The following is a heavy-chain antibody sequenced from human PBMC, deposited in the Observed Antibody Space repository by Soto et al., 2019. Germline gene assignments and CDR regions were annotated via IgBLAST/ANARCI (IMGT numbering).Heavy chain of an antibody. V-gene: IGHV3-23*01. J-gene: IGHJ4*02. CDR3: ARVGSDYINSVDN. D-gene: IGHD4-4*01. Sequence: EVQLLESGGGLVQPGGSLRLSCAASGFTFNAYAMTWVRQAPGKGLVWVSAIGGSGGNRYYADSVRGRFTISRDNSKDTVDLQMNSLRVEDTAVYYCARVGSDYINSVDNWGQGILVTVSS. CDR2: IGGSGGNR. CDR1: GFTFNAYA.